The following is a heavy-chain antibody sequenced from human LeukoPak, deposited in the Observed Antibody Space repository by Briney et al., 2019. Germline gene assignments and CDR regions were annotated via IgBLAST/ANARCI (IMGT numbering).Heavy chain of an antibody. V-gene: IGHV4-59*01. CDR1: GGSISSYY. Sequence: SETLTLTCTVSGGSISSYYWSWIRQPPGKGLECIGYIYDSGITNYSPSLKSRVTISVDTSKTQFSLNLSSVTAADTAFYYCARGATATSGSYYTSYFDYWGQGTLVTVSS. D-gene: IGHD3-10*01. CDR2: IYDSGIT. J-gene: IGHJ4*02. CDR3: ARGATATSGSYYTSYFDY.